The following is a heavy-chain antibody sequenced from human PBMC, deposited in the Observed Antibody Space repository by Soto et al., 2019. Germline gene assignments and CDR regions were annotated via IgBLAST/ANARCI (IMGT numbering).Heavy chain of an antibody. V-gene: IGHV4-31*03. CDR3: ARDSVVPAAKSLYYYYGMDV. J-gene: IGHJ6*02. CDR2: IYYSGST. D-gene: IGHD2-2*01. Sequence: QVQLQESGPGLVKPSQTLSLTCTVSGGSISSGGYYWSWIRQHPGKGLEWIGYIYYSGSTYYNPSLKSRVTISVDTSKNQVSLKLSSVTAADTAVYYCARDSVVPAAKSLYYYYGMDVWGQGTTVTVSS. CDR1: GGSISSGGYY.